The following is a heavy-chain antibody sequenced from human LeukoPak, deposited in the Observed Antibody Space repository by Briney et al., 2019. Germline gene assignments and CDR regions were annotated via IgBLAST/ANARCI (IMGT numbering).Heavy chain of an antibody. J-gene: IGHJ4*02. CDR2: FDPEDGET. CDR3: ATGPGGYDSLTG. V-gene: IGHV1-24*01. D-gene: IGHD5-12*01. CDR1: GYTLTELS. Sequence: ASVTVSCKVSGYTLTELSMHWVRQAPGKGLEWMGGFDPEDGETIYAQKFQGRVTMTEDTSTDTAYMELSSLRSEDTAVYYCATGPGGYDSLTGWGQGTLVTVSS.